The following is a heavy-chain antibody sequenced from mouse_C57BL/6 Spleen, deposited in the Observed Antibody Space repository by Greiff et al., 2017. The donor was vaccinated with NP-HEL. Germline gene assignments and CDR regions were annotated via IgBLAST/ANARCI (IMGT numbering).Heavy chain of an antibody. CDR2: IDPSDSET. Sequence: QVQLQQSGAELVRPGSSVKLSCKASGYTFTSYWMHWVKQRPIQGLEWIGNIDPSDSETHYNQKFKDKATLTVDKSSSTAYLQLSSLTSDDSAFYYGAREGTFRDAMDYWGQGTSVTVSS. CDR1: GYTFTSYW. D-gene: IGHD3-3*01. V-gene: IGHV1-52*01. CDR3: AREGTFRDAMDY. J-gene: IGHJ4*01.